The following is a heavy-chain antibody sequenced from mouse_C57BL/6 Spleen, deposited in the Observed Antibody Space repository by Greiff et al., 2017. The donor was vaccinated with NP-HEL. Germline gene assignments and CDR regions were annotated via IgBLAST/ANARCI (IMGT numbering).Heavy chain of an antibody. D-gene: IGHD1-1*01. CDR3: ARSLYGSSEDWFAY. CDR2: IYPGSGST. CDR1: GYTFTSYW. V-gene: IGHV1-55*01. J-gene: IGHJ3*01. Sequence: QVQLQQPGAELVKPGASVKMSCKASGYTFTSYWITWVKQRPGQGLEWIGDIYPGSGSTNYNEKFKSKATLTVDTSSSTAYMQLSSLTSEDSAVYYCARSLYGSSEDWFAYWGQGTLVTVSA.